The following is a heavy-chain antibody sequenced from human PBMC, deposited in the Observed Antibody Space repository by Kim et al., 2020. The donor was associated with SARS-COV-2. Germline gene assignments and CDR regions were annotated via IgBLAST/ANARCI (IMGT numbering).Heavy chain of an antibody. CDR3: AKSRSGSYYSAFDY. Sequence: ADSVQGRSTIPRANAKNTLYLQMNRRRAADTAVYYCAKSRSGSYYSAFDYWGQGTLVTVSS. D-gene: IGHD1-26*01. J-gene: IGHJ4*02. V-gene: IGHV3-30*02.